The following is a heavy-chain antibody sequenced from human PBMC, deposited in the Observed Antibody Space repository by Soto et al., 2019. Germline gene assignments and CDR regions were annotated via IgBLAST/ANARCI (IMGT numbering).Heavy chain of an antibody. CDR3: ARDLGGSGYDRGMDV. CDR1: GYSFSSYW. J-gene: IGHJ6*02. D-gene: IGHD5-12*01. CDR2: IYPGDSDT. V-gene: IGHV5-51*01. Sequence: GESLKISCKASGYSFSSYWIGWVRQMPGKGLEWMGIIYPGDSDTKYSPSVQGQVTISADRSISTAYLQWTSLKASDTAMYYCARDLGGSGYDRGMDVWGQGTTVTVSS.